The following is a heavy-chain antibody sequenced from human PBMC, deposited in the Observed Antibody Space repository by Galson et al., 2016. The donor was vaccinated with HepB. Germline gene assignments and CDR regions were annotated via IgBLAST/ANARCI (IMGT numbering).Heavy chain of an antibody. D-gene: IGHD3-22*01. CDR3: ARASDSRGYSSFDY. V-gene: IGHV3-11*01. J-gene: IGHJ4*02. Sequence: SLRLSCAASGFTVSNNYMRWIRQAPGKGLEWVSSISNYGSYIFYADSVKGRLTISRDNSKNTLYLQMNGLSADDTAVYYCARASDSRGYSSFDYWGQGTLVTFSA. CDR2: ISNYGSYI. CDR1: GFTVSNNY.